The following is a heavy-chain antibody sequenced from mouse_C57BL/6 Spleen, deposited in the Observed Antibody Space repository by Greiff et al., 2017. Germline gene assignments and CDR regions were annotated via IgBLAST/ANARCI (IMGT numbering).Heavy chain of an antibody. D-gene: IGHD2-4*01. J-gene: IGHJ4*01. CDR3: AKNRGDYDYDYAMDY. Sequence: VQLQQSGPGLVQPSQSLSITCTVSGFSLTSYGVHWVRQSPGKGLEWLGVIWRGGSTDYNAAFMSRLSITKDNSKRQVFFKMNSLQADDTAIYYGAKNRGDYDYDYAMDYGGQGTSVTVSS. CDR1: GFSLTSYG. V-gene: IGHV2-5*01. CDR2: IWRGGST.